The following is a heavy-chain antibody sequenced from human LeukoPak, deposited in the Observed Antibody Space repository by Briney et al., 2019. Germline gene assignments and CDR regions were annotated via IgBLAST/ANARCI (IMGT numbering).Heavy chain of an antibody. V-gene: IGHV4-59*08. CDR3: GRPPPTVTMGGDYFFYGMDG. Sequence: SETLSLTCTVSGGSISSYYWSWIRQPPGKGLEWIGYIYYSGSTNYNPPLKSRVTISVDTSKTQFSLKLSSLTAAAPCVYDCGRPPPTVTMGGDYFFYGMDGWGQGTTVTVPS. J-gene: IGHJ6*02. D-gene: IGHD4-17*01. CDR2: IYYSGST. CDR1: GGSISSYY.